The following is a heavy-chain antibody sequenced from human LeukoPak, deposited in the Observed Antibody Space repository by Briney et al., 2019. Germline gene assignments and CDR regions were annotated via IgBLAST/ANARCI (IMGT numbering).Heavy chain of an antibody. Sequence: ASVKVSCKASGYTFTSYGISWVRQAPGQGLEWMGWISAYNGNTNYAQKLQGRVTMTTDTSTSTAYMELRSLRSDDTAVYYCASRLLGIAAAGPPGPWGQGTLVTVSS. D-gene: IGHD6-13*01. CDR2: ISAYNGNT. CDR3: ASRLLGIAAAGPPGP. V-gene: IGHV1-18*01. J-gene: IGHJ5*02. CDR1: GYTFTSYG.